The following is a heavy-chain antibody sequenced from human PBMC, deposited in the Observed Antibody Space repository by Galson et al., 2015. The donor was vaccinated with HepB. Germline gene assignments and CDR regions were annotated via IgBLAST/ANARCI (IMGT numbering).Heavy chain of an antibody. CDR2: IKQDGSEK. CDR1: GFTFSSYW. D-gene: IGHD3-3*01. V-gene: IGHV3-7*01. Sequence: SLRLSCAASGFTFSSYWMSWVRQAPGKGLEWVANIKQDGSEKYYVDSVKGRFTISRDNAKNSLYLQMNSLRAEDTAVYYCASPGAFHYDFWSGDDYWGQGTLVTVSS. J-gene: IGHJ4*02. CDR3: ASPGAFHYDFWSGDDY.